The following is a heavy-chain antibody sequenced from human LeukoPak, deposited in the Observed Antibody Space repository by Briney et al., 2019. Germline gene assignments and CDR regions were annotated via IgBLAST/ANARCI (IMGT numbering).Heavy chain of an antibody. J-gene: IGHJ4*02. CDR2: IIPIFGTA. CDR1: GGTFITYT. V-gene: IGHV1-69*05. CDR3: ATYMLRDNWNVHTFDS. D-gene: IGHD1-1*01. Sequence: GSSVKVSCKASGGTFITYTINWVRQAPGQGLEWMGGIIPIFGTANYAQKFQGRVTVTTDASTSTAFMELSSLRSEDTAVYYCATYMLRDNWNVHTFDSWGQGTLVTVSS.